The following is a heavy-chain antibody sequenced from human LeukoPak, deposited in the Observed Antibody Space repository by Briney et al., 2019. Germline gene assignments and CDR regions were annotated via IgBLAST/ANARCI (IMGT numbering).Heavy chain of an antibody. D-gene: IGHD3-10*01. CDR2: INPNSGGT. CDR3: ARTMVRGAISFNY. J-gene: IGHJ4*02. V-gene: IGHV1-2*02. CDR1: GYTFTSYY. Sequence: ASVKVSCKASGYTFTSYYMHWVRQAPGQGLEWMGWINPNSGGTNYAQKFQGRVTMTRDTSISTAYMELSRLRSDDTAVYYCARTMVRGAISFNYWDQGTLVTVSS.